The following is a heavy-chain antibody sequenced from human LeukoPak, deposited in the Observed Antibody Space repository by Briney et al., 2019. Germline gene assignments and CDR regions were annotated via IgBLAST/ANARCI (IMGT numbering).Heavy chain of an antibody. CDR1: GFTFSSYA. V-gene: IGHV3-30-3*01. CDR2: ISYDGSNK. Sequence: GGSLRLSCAASGFTFSSYAMHWVRQAPGKGLEWVAVISYDGSNKYYADSVKGRFTISRDNSKNTLYLQMNSLRAEDTAVYYCANPGFDFWSGYYPSLNWGQGTLVTVPS. D-gene: IGHD3-3*01. J-gene: IGHJ4*02. CDR3: ANPGFDFWSGYYPSLN.